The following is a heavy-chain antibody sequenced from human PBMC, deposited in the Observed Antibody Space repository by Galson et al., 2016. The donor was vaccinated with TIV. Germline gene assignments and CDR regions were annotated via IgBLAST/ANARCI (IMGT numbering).Heavy chain of an antibody. J-gene: IGHJ6*03. V-gene: IGHV3-21*01. CDR3: AREVYDYWSDGLYYYMDV. CDR1: GFNFSDYR. D-gene: IGHD3-3*01. CDR2: ITSRSDYT. Sequence: SLRLSCAASGFNFSDYRMNWVRQAPGKGLEWLSCITSRSDYTYYADSVKGRFTISRDNAKNSAYLQMNSLRGEDTAVYYCAREVYDYWSDGLYYYMDVWGQGAPVTVS.